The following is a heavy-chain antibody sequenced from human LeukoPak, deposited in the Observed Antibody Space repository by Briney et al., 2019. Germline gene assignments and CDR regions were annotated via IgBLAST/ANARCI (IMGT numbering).Heavy chain of an antibody. CDR2: IYYSGST. CDR3: ARTPNPDFFDD. D-gene: IGHD2-8*01. J-gene: IGHJ4*02. CDR1: SGSIRGSY. Sequence: PSETLSLTCTVSSGSIRGSYCHWIRQPPGKGLEWIGYIYYSGSTNYNPSLKSRVAISVDTSRNQFSLKLSSVTAADTAVYYCARTPNPDFFDDWGQGTLVTVSS. V-gene: IGHV4-59*01.